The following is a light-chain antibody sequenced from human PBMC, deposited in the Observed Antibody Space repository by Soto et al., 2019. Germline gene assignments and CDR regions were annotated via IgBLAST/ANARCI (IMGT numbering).Light chain of an antibody. CDR1: QSVSSSY. Sequence: EIVLTQSPGTLSLSPGERATLSCRASQSVSSSYFAWYQQKPGQAPMLLIYGASSRATGIPDRFSGSGSGTDFNLTISRRETEEFAVYYCQQYGSSPRLTFGGGTKVEIK. V-gene: IGKV3-20*01. J-gene: IGKJ4*01. CDR3: QQYGSSPRLT. CDR2: GAS.